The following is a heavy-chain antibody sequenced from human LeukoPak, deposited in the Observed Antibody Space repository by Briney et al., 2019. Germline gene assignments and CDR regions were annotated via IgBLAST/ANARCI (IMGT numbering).Heavy chain of an antibody. CDR1: GFTFDDYA. V-gene: IGHV3-9*03. J-gene: IGHJ4*02. Sequence: GGSLRLSCAASGFTFDDYAMHWVRQAPGKGLEWVSGISWNSGSIGYADSVKGRFTISRDNAKNSLYLQMNSLRAEDMDLYYSVKSSGYSSSWAIDYWGQGTLVTVSS. D-gene: IGHD6-13*01. CDR2: ISWNSGSI. CDR3: VKSSGYSSSWAIDY.